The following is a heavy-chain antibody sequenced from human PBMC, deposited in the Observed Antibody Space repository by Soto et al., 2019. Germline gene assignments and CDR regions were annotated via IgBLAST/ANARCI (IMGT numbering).Heavy chain of an antibody. V-gene: IGHV3-30*18. CDR3: AKDHHPTVVVVAATSNWFDP. CDR1: GFTFSSYG. J-gene: IGHJ5*02. D-gene: IGHD2-15*01. Sequence: SLRLSCAASGFTFSSYGMHWVRQAPGEGLEWVAVISYDGSNKYYADSVKGRFTISRDNSKNTLYLQMNRLSAEDTAVYYCAKDHHPTVVVVAATSNWFDPWGQGTLVTVSS. CDR2: ISYDGSNK.